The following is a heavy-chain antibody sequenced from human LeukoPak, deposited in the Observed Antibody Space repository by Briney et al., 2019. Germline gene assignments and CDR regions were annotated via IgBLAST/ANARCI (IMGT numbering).Heavy chain of an antibody. V-gene: IGHV3-30*02. CDR1: GFPFSSYG. J-gene: IGHJ3*02. CDR3: ARGGSYLSAFDI. D-gene: IGHD1-26*01. CDR2: IPYDGSDK. Sequence: GGSLRLSCAASGFPFSSYGMHWVRQAPGKGLEWVAFIPYDGSDKFYADSVKGRFTISRDNSKNTLYLQMNSLRAEDTAVYYCARGGSYLSAFDIWGQGTMVTVSS.